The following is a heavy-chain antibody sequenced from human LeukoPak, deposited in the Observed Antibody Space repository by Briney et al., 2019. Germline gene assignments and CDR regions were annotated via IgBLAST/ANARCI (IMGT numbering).Heavy chain of an antibody. CDR1: GFTLTTYA. D-gene: IGHD2-2*01. V-gene: IGHV3-21*01. CDR2: ISSSSSYI. Sequence: GGSLRLSCAASGFTLTTYAMSWVRQAPGKGLEWVSSISSSSSYIYYADSVKGRFTISRDNAKNSLYLQMNSLRAEDTAVYYCARVDLRYCSSTSCYAPLDYWGQGTLVTVSS. CDR3: ARVDLRYCSSTSCYAPLDY. J-gene: IGHJ4*02.